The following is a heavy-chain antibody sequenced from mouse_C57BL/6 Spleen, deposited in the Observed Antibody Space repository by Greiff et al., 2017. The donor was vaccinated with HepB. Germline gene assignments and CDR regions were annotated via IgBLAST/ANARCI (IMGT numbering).Heavy chain of an antibody. D-gene: IGHD6-5*01. CDR1: GFSFNTYA. V-gene: IGHV10-1*01. CDR3: VRAYKDYAMDY. Sequence: GGGLVQPKGSLKLSCAASGFSFNTYAMNWVRQAPGKGLEWVARIRSKSNNYATYYADSVKDRFTISRDDSESMLYLQMNNLKTEDTAMYYCVRAYKDYAMDYWGQGTSVTVSS. CDR2: IRSKSNNYAT. J-gene: IGHJ4*01.